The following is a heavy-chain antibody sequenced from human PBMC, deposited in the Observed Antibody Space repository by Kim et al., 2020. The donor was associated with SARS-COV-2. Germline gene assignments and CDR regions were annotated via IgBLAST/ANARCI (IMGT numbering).Heavy chain of an antibody. CDR3: ARDGSRTGISPFYYFDY. Sequence: LQGRVTISVDTSKNQFALELRSVAAADTAVYYCARDGSRTGISPFYYFDYWGQGTLVTVSS. J-gene: IGHJ4*02. V-gene: IGHV4-59*01. D-gene: IGHD3-10*01.